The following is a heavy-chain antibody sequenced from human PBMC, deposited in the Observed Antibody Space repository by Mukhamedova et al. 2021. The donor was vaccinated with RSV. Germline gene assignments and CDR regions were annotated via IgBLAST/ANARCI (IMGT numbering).Heavy chain of an antibody. V-gene: IGHV3-15*01. CDR2: KSKTDGGTT. J-gene: IGHJ4*02. D-gene: IGHD2-2*02. Sequence: KSKTDGGTTDYAAPVKGRFTISRDDSKNTLYLQMNSLNTEDTAVYYCTTFYTVVDYWGQGTLVTVSS. CDR3: TTFYTVVDY.